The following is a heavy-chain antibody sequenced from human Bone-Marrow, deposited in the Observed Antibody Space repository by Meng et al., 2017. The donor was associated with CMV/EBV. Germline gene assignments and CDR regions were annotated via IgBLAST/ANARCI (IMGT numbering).Heavy chain of an antibody. CDR1: GFTFSSYW. V-gene: IGHV3-7*01. D-gene: IGHD6-13*01. CDR2: IKQDGSEK. J-gene: IGHJ6*02. CDR3: AREDGGIAASPKGGMDV. Sequence: GGSLGLSCAAAGFTFSSYWMSWVRQAPGKGLEWVANIKQDGSEKYYVDSVKGRFTISRDNAKNSLYLQMNGLRAEDTAVYYCAREDGGIAASPKGGMDVWGQGTTVTVSS.